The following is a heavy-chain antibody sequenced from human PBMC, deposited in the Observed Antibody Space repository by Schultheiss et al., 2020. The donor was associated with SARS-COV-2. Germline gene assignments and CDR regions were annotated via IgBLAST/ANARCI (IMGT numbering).Heavy chain of an antibody. CDR3: ARSGYSYGFFYYFDY. CDR1: GGSISSGGYY. J-gene: IGHJ4*02. D-gene: IGHD5-18*01. V-gene: IGHV4-61*02. Sequence: SETLSLTCTVSGGSISSGGYYWSWIRQPAGKGLEWIGRIYTSGSTNYNPSLKSRVTISVDTSKNQFSLKLSSVTAADTAVYYCARSGYSYGFFYYFDYWGQGTLVTVSS. CDR2: IYTSGST.